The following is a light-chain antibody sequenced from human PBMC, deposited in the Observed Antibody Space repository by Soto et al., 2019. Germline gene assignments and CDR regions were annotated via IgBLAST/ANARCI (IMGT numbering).Light chain of an antibody. Sequence: QSVLTQPPSVSGAPGQRVAISCTGSSSNIGAEYDVHRYQQLPGTAPKRLIYGDNTRPSGVPDRFSGSKSGTSASLAITGLQPEDEADYYCQSYDSSLTTFVFGTGTKVTVL. CDR2: GDN. CDR1: SSNIGAEYD. CDR3: QSYDSSLTTFV. V-gene: IGLV1-40*01. J-gene: IGLJ1*01.